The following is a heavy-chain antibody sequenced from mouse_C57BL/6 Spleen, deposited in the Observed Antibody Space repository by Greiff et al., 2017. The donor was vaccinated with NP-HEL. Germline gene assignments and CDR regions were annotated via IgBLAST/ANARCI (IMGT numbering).Heavy chain of an antibody. J-gene: IGHJ2*01. CDR3: TRRSITTVDY. CDR1: GYTFTDYE. Sequence: VQLQQSGAELVRPGASVTLSCKASGYTFTDYEMHWVKQTPVHGLEWIGAIDPETGGTAYNQKFKGKAILTADKSSSTAYMELRSLTSEDSAVYYCTRRSITTVDYWGQGTTLTVSS. D-gene: IGHD1-1*01. CDR2: IDPETGGT. V-gene: IGHV1-15*01.